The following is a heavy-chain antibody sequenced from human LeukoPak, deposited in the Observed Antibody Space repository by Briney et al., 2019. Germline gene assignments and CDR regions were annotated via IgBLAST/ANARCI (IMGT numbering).Heavy chain of an antibody. CDR3: ARRIAVAGTGLVDY. CDR1: GGTFSSYA. Sequence: SVKVSXKASGGTFSSYAISWMRQAPGQGLEWMGRIIPIFGTANYAQKFQGRVTITTDESTSTAYMELSSLRSEDTAVYYCARRIAVAGTGLVDYWGQGTLVTVSS. D-gene: IGHD6-19*01. J-gene: IGHJ4*02. V-gene: IGHV1-69*05. CDR2: IIPIFGTA.